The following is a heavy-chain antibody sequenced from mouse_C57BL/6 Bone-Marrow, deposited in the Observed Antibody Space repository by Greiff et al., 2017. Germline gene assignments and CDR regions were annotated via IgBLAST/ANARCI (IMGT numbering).Heavy chain of an antibody. CDR2: IDPENGDT. CDR3: TTGGLRPFAY. D-gene: IGHD2-4*01. Sequence: EVQRQQSRAELVRPGASVKLSCTASGFNIKDDYMHWVKQRPEQGLEWIGWIDPENGDTEYASKFQGKATITADTSSNTAYLQLSSLTSEDTAVYYCTTGGLRPFAYWGQGTLVTASA. CDR1: GFNIKDDY. J-gene: IGHJ3*01. V-gene: IGHV14-4*01.